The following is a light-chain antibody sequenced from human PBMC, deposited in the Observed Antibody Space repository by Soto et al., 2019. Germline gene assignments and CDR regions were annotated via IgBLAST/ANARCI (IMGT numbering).Light chain of an antibody. J-gene: IGLJ2*01. Sequence: QSVLTQPPSASGTPGQRGTISCSGSSSNIGGNYVYWYQHLPGTAPKLLIYTDNQRPSGVPDRFSGSKSGTSASLAISGLRSEYEADYYCAAWDDSLSGLFGGGTKLTVL. CDR1: SSNIGGNY. CDR2: TDN. V-gene: IGLV1-47*01. CDR3: AAWDDSLSGL.